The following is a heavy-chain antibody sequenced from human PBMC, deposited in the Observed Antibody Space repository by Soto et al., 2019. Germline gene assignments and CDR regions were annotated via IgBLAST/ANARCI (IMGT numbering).Heavy chain of an antibody. CDR2: ISSASSTI. CDR1: GFTFNRFG. CDR3: ARRPFWSSLSHYYYMDV. D-gene: IGHD3-3*01. V-gene: IGHV3-48*01. J-gene: IGHJ6*03. Sequence: EEQLVESGGALVQPGGSLRLSCAASGFTFNRFGMNWARQAPGKGLEWMSYISSASSTIQSAESVKGRFTIFRDNASDSLYLQMSSLRVDDTAVSSSARRPFWSSLSHYYYMDVWGKGTTVTVSS.